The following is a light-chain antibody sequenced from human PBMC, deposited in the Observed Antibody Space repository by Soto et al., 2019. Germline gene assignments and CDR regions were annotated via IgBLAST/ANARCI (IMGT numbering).Light chain of an antibody. CDR3: AAWDDSLTGYV. CDR2: DVS. V-gene: IGLV2-14*01. J-gene: IGLJ1*01. Sequence: QSVLTQPASVSGSPGQSITISCTGTSSDVGGYDFVSWYQQHPGKAPKVMIYDVSNRPSGVSNRFSGSKSGNTASLTISGLRSEDEADYYCAAWDDSLTGYVFGTGTKVTVL. CDR1: SSDVGGYDF.